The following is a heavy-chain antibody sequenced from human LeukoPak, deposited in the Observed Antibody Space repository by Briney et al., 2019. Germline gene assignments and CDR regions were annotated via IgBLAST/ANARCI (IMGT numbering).Heavy chain of an antibody. CDR2: IRYEGSYK. J-gene: IGHJ6*04. CDR1: GFTFSSYG. D-gene: IGHD1-26*01. V-gene: IGHV3-30*02. Sequence: GGSLGLSCAASGFTFSSYGMHWVRQAPGKGLEWVAFIRYEGSYKYYADSVKGRFTISRDNSKNTLYLQMNSLRAEDTAVYYCAKRGGGSYPDVWGKGTTVTISS. CDR3: AKRGGGSYPDV.